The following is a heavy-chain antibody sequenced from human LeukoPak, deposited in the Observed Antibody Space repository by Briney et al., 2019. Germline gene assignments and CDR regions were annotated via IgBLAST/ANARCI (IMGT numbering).Heavy chain of an antibody. V-gene: IGHV1-8*03. CDR1: GDTFTSYD. J-gene: IGHJ3*02. CDR2: MNPNSGNT. CDR3: ARVPWERRAFDI. D-gene: IGHD1-26*01. Sequence: ASVKVSCKASGDTFTSYDINWVRQATGQGLEWMGWMNPNSGNTGYAQKFKGRVTITRNTSISTAYMELSSLRSEATAVYYCARVPWERRAFDIWGQGTMVTVSS.